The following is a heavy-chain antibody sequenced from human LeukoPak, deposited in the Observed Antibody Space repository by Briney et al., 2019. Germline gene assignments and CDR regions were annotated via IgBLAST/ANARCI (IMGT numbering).Heavy chain of an antibody. Sequence: PGGSLRLSCAASGFTFSSYAMSWVRQTPGKGLEWVSTISDSGTNTLYADSVKGRFTISRDNSKNTLYLQMNSLRAEDTAVYYCAKGASLGDPSDYWGQGTLVTVSS. V-gene: IGHV3-23*01. D-gene: IGHD2-21*02. CDR3: AKGASLGDPSDY. J-gene: IGHJ4*02. CDR1: GFTFSSYA. CDR2: ISDSGTNT.